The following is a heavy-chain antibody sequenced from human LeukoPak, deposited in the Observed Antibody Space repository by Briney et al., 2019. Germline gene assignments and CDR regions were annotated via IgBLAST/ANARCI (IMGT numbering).Heavy chain of an antibody. J-gene: IGHJ4*01. Sequence: GESLKISCKGSGYNFATYWIGWVRQMPGKGLEGMGIIYLGDSDIRYSPSFQSQVTISADKSISTAYLQWSSLKASDTAMYYCARMFGEMATITDYWGQGTLVTVSS. D-gene: IGHD5-24*01. CDR1: GYNFATYW. V-gene: IGHV5-51*01. CDR3: ARMFGEMATITDY. CDR2: IYLGDSDI.